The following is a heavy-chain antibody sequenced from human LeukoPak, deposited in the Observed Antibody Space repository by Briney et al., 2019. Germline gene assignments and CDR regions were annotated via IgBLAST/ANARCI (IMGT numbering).Heavy chain of an antibody. CDR3: AKAGYSSGWRNFDS. V-gene: IGHV3-30*18. CDR2: ISYDGSNK. Sequence: GGSLRLSCVASGSSFSSFGMHWVRQAPGKGLEWVAVISYDGSNKFYADSVKGRFTISRDNSKNTLYLQMNSLRAEDTAVYYCAKAGYSSGWRNFDSWGQGTLVTVSS. J-gene: IGHJ4*02. D-gene: IGHD6-19*01. CDR1: GSSFSSFG.